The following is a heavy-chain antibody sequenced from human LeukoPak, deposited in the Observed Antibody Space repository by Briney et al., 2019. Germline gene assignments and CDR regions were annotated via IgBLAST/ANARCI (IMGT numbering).Heavy chain of an antibody. Sequence: GGSLRLSCAASGFTFSSYGMHWVRQAPGKGLEWVAVISYDGSNKYYADSVKGRFTISRDNSKNTLYLQMNSLRAEDTAVYYCANGAAAVGGWGQGTLVTVSS. CDR1: GFTFSSYG. CDR3: ANGAAAVGG. V-gene: IGHV3-30*18. D-gene: IGHD6-13*01. J-gene: IGHJ4*02. CDR2: ISYDGSNK.